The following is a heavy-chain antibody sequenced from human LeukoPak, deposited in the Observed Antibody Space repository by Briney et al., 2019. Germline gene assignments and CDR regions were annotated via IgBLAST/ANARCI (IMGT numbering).Heavy chain of an antibody. D-gene: IGHD3-22*01. CDR2: IKQDGSEK. V-gene: IGHV3-7*03. CDR3: ARVGSTYYYDSSGYSRTPRPYWYFDL. J-gene: IGHJ2*01. Sequence: PGGSLRLSCAASGFTFSSYWMSWVRQAPGKGLEWVANIKQDGSEKYYVDSVRGRFTISRDNAKNSLYLQMNSLRAEDTAVYYCARVGSTYYYDSSGYSRTPRPYWYFDLWGRGTLVTVSS. CDR1: GFTFSSYW.